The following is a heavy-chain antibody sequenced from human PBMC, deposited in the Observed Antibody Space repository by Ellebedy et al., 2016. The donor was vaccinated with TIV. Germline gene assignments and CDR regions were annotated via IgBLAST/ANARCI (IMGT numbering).Heavy chain of an antibody. CDR1: GFTFSSYG. V-gene: IGHV3-30*18. CDR3: AKADSGYAYFDY. CDR2: ISYDGSNK. D-gene: IGHD5-12*01. J-gene: IGHJ4*02. Sequence: GESLKISXAASGFTFSSYGMHWVRQAPGKGLEWVAVISYDGSNKYYADSVKGRFTISRDNSKNTLYLQMNSLRAEDTAVYYCAKADSGYAYFDYWGQGTLVTVSS.